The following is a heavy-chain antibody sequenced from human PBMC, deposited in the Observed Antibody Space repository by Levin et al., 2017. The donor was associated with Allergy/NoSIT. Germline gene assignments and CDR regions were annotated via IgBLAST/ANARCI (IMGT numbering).Heavy chain of an antibody. CDR2: IKQDGSEK. D-gene: IGHD1-26*01. CDR1: GFTFSSYW. J-gene: IGHJ5*02. V-gene: IGHV3-7*01. CDR3: ARVSIGVGGPFDP. Sequence: ASVKVSCAASGFTFSSYWMSWVRQAPGKGLEWVANIKQDGSEKYYVDSVKGRFTISRDNAKNSLYLQMNSLRAEDTAVYYCARVSIGVGGPFDPWGQGTLVTVSS.